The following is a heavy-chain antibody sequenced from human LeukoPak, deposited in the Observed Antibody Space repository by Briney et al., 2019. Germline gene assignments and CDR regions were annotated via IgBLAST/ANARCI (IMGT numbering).Heavy chain of an antibody. CDR2: IYYSGST. J-gene: IGHJ6*02. Sequence: SQTLSLTCTVSGGSISSGGYYWRWIRQPPGKGLEWIGYIYYSGSTNYNPSLKSRVTISVDTSKNQFSLKLSSVTAADTAVYYCARDAGLYYGMDVWGQGTTVTVSS. CDR3: ARDAGLYYGMDV. V-gene: IGHV4-61*08. CDR1: GGSISSGGYY.